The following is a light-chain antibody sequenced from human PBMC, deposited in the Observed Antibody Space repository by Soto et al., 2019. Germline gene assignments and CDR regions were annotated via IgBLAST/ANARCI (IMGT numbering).Light chain of an antibody. J-gene: IGKJ4*01. CDR3: QQYIRWPLT. Sequence: EIVMTQSPATLSVSPWERATLSCRASQSVSSNLAWYQQKPGQAPSLLIYGASTRATGTPARFSGSGSGTEFTRTISSLQSEDFAVYYCQQYIRWPLTFGGGTKVDIK. CDR2: GAS. V-gene: IGKV3-15*01. CDR1: QSVSSN.